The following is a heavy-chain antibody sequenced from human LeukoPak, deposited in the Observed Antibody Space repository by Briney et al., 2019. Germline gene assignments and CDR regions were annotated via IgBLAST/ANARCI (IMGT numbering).Heavy chain of an antibody. CDR2: IYSVGST. V-gene: IGHV3-66*01. Sequence: GGSLSLSCAASGFTVNNNYMGWVRQAPAKGLEWVSVIYSVGSTYYADSVRGRFTISRDSSKNTLYLQMNSLRVEDTAVYYCAGSLAYCGGDCRLGDYWGQGTLVTVSS. CDR3: AGSLAYCGGDCRLGDY. CDR1: GFTVNNNY. J-gene: IGHJ4*02. D-gene: IGHD2-21*02.